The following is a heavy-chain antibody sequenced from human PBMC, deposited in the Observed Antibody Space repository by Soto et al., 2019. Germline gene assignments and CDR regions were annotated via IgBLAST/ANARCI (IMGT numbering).Heavy chain of an antibody. CDR3: ATEGKDDSVKGGFDN. D-gene: IGHD3-22*01. Sequence: QVQLVESGGGVVQPGRSLRLSCAASGFRFSSYGMNWVRQSPGKGLEWVAVIWYDGSNKFYGNSVKGRFTISRDNSRNTLYLQMNSLRVEDTACYYCATEGKDDSVKGGFDNWGQGTLVTVSS. CDR2: IWYDGSNK. V-gene: IGHV3-33*01. J-gene: IGHJ4*02. CDR1: GFRFSSYG.